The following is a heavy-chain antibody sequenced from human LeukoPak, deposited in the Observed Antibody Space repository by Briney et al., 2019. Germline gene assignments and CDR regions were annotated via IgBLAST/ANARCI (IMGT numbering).Heavy chain of an antibody. V-gene: IGHV1-46*01. CDR2: INPSGGST. J-gene: IGHJ4*02. CDR1: GYIFTSYY. Sequence: GASVKVSCKASGYIFTSYYIHWVRQAPGQGLAWMGIINPSGGSTYYAQKFQGRVTMTRDTSTSTVYMELSSLRSEDTAVYYCARVSLGSDRYHFDYWGQGTLVTVSS. D-gene: IGHD3-10*01. CDR3: ARVSLGSDRYHFDY.